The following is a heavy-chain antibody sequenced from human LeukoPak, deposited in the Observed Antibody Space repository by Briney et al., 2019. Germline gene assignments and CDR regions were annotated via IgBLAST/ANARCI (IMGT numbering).Heavy chain of an antibody. CDR3: ARDVRRNNSSHIDC. CDR1: GYTFTSYD. Sequence: ASVKVSCKASGYTFTSYDINWVRQATGQGPEWMGWINPNSGGTNYAQKFQGRVTMTRDTSINTTYMELSRLKSDDTAVYYCARDVRRNNSSHIDCWGQGALSPSPQ. V-gene: IGHV1-2*02. CDR2: INPNSGGT. J-gene: IGHJ4*02. D-gene: IGHD6-13*01.